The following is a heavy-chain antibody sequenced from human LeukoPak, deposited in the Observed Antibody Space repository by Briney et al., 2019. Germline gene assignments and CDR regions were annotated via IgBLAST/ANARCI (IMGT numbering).Heavy chain of an antibody. V-gene: IGHV4-4*07. CDR3: ARDTPHVDLVSYYYMYV. CDR1: GGSISSYY. D-gene: IGHD3-10*01. CDR2: IYTSGST. J-gene: IGHJ6*03. Sequence: SETLSHTCTVSGGSISSYYWSWIRQPAGKGLEWIGRIYTSGSTNYNPSLKSRVTISVDKSKNQFSPKLSSVTAADTAVYYCARDTPHVDLVSYYYMYVWAKGTTVTVSS.